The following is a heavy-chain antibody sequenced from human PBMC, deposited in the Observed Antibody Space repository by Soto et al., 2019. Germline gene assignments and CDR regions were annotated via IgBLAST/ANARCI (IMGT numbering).Heavy chain of an antibody. CDR3: TREEKWELLSYYYGMDV. J-gene: IGHJ6*02. CDR1: GFTFGDYA. CDR2: IRSKAYGGTT. D-gene: IGHD1-26*01. Sequence: HPGGSLRLSCRTSGFTFGDYAMSWVRQAPGKGLEWVAFIRSKAYGGTTEYAASVKGRFTISRDDSKSIAYLQMNSLKAEDTAVYYCTREEKWELLSYYYGMDVWGQGTTVTVSS. V-gene: IGHV3-49*04.